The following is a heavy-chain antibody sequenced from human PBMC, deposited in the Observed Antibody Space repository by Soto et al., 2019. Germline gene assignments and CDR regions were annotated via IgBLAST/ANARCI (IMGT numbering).Heavy chain of an antibody. V-gene: IGHV1-69*06. CDR3: ARGVYGSGNYYTGPSAFDI. D-gene: IGHD3-10*01. CDR1: GGTLSDHG. J-gene: IGHJ3*02. Sequence: QVQLEQSGAEVKKPGSSVKVSCKASGGTLSDHGVAWLRQAPGQGLEWMGGTIPVFNTAKYAQKFQGRVTVTADKFTNIAYMELSSLRSEDTAFYFCARGVYGSGNYYTGPSAFDICGPGTMVIVSS. CDR2: TIPVFNTA.